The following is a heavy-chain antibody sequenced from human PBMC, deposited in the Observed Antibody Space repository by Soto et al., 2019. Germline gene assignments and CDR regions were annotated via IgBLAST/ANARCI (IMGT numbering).Heavy chain of an antibody. Sequence: EGQLLQSGGGLVQPGESLRVSCAASGFTFSSSGMSWVRQAPGKGLEWVSSISVRGDYRYYADSVKGRFTISRDNSKNTLYLQMNSLTAEDTAVYYCANHGGFDFWGRGTMVAVSS. J-gene: IGHJ3*01. CDR2: ISVRGDYR. D-gene: IGHD4-17*01. CDR1: GFTFSSSG. CDR3: ANHGGFDF. V-gene: IGHV3-23*01.